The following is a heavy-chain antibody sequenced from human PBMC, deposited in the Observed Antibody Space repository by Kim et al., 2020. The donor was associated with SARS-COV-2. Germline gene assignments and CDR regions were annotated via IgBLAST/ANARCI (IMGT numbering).Heavy chain of an antibody. Sequence: ASVKVSCKASGYPFTSFGITWGRKAPGQGLEWMGWFSPSIGTTDYAQNFQGRVTMTTDTSTSTAYMELRSLRSDDTAVYYCARFSGISGFRFDPWGQGTLLTVSS. CDR2: FSPSIGTT. CDR3: ARFSGISGFRFDP. D-gene: IGHD1-26*01. V-gene: IGHV1-18*01. J-gene: IGHJ5*02. CDR1: GYPFTSFG.